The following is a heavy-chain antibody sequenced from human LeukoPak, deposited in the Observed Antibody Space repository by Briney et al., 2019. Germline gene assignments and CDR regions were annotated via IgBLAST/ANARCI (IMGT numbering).Heavy chain of an antibody. CDR1: GGSISSSNW. J-gene: IGHJ3*02. CDR3: ASLSDYGELRNKLTGDRGDAFDI. CDR2: IYHSGST. Sequence: PSETLSLTCAVSGGSISSSNWWSWVRQPPGKGLEWIGEIYHSGSTNYNPSLKSRVTISVDTSKNQFSLKLSSVTAADTAVYYCASLSDYGELRNKLTGDRGDAFDIWGQGTMVTVSS. D-gene: IGHD4-17*01. V-gene: IGHV4-4*02.